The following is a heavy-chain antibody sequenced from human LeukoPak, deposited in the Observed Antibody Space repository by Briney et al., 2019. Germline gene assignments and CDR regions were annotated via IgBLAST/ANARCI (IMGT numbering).Heavy chain of an antibody. CDR1: GGTFSSYA. J-gene: IGHJ4*02. CDR3: ARGYYYYDSSGCDY. D-gene: IGHD3-22*01. CDR2: ISAYNGNT. V-gene: IGHV1-18*01. Sequence: ASVKVSCKASGGTFSSYAISWVRQAPGQGLEWMGWISAYNGNTNYAQKLQGRVTMTTDTSTSTAYMELRSLRSDDTAVYYCARGYYYYDSSGCDYWGQGTLVTVSS.